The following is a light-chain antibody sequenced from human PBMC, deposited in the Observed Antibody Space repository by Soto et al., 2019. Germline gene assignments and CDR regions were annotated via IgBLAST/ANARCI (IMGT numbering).Light chain of an antibody. CDR3: CSFTSSNTHV. V-gene: IGLV2-11*01. Sequence: QSALTQPRSVSGSPGQSVTISCTGTSSDVGNYIYLSWYQQHAGKAPRLIIFDVNKRPSGVPDRFSGSKSGNTASLTISGLQVEDEADYYCCSFTSSNTHVFGTGTKVTVL. CDR1: SSDVGNYIY. CDR2: DVN. J-gene: IGLJ1*01.